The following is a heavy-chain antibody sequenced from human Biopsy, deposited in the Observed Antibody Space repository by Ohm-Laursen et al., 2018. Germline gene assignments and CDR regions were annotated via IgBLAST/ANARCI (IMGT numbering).Heavy chain of an antibody. CDR2: IIPMFGTA. V-gene: IGHV1-69*01. D-gene: IGHD1-26*01. CDR1: GGTFINYA. CDR3: ARGPHSGSHSCFDY. Sequence: VKVSCKASGGTFINYAISWVRQAPGQGLEWMGGIIPMFGTANYAQLFQGRVTITADESTSTSYMELSSLTSEDTAIYYCARGPHSGSHSCFDYWGRGTLVTVSS. J-gene: IGHJ4*02.